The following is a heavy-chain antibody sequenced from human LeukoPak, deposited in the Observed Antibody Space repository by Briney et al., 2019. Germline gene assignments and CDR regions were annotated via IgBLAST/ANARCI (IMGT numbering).Heavy chain of an antibody. CDR1: GGSISSSSYY. Sequence: PSETLSLTCTVSGGSISSSSYYWGWIRQPPGKGLEWIGSINYSGNTYYNPSLKSRVTISVDTSRNQFSLKLSSVTAADTAVYYCARRGSRGVTPLDYWGQGTLVTVSS. CDR2: INYSGNT. D-gene: IGHD4-23*01. CDR3: ARRGSRGVTPLDY. V-gene: IGHV4-39*01. J-gene: IGHJ4*02.